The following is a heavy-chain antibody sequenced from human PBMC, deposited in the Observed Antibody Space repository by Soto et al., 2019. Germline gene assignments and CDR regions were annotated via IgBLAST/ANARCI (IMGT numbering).Heavy chain of an antibody. D-gene: IGHD2-2*01. J-gene: IGHJ6*02. CDR1: GGTFSSYA. Sequence: AASVKVSCKASGGTFSSYAISWVRQAPGQGLEWMGGIIPIFGTANYAQKFQGRVTITADKSTSTAYMELSSLRSEDTAVYYCARGLVPAASNYYYYYGMDVWGQGTTVTVSS. V-gene: IGHV1-69*06. CDR3: ARGLVPAASNYYYYYGMDV. CDR2: IIPIFGTA.